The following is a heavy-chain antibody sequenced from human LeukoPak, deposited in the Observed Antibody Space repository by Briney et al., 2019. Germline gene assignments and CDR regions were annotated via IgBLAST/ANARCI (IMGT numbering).Heavy chain of an antibody. J-gene: IGHJ4*02. CDR3: ARHLEQWPDY. D-gene: IGHD6-19*01. CDR2: ISSSGSTM. Sequence: GGSLRLSCAASGFTFSSYEMNWVRQAPGKGLEWVSYISSSGSTMHYAGSVKGRFTISRDNAKNSLCLQMNSLRADDTAVYYCARHLEQWPDYWGQGTLVTVSS. CDR1: GFTFSSYE. V-gene: IGHV3-48*03.